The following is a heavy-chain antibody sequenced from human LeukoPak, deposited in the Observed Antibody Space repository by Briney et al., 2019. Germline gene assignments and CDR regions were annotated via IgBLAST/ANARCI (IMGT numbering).Heavy chain of an antibody. V-gene: IGHV4-39*01. J-gene: IGHJ4*02. CDR2: IYYSGST. D-gene: IGHD6-13*01. Sequence: SGTLSLTCTVSGGSISSSSYYWGWIRQPPGKGLEWIGSIYYSGSTYYNPSLKSRVTISVDTSKNQFSLKLSSVTAADTAVYYCARHCDLYSSSWFDYWGQGTLVTVSS. CDR3: ARHCDLYSSSWFDY. CDR1: GGSISSSSYY.